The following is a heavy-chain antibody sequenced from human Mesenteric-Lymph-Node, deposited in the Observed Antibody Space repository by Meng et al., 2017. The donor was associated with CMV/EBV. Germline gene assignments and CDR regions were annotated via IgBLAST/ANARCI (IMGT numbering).Heavy chain of an antibody. Sequence: GESLKISCGASGFTFRSYSMNWVRQAPGKRLEWVSSISSSSTYIYYADSVKGRFTISRDNAKNSLSLQMSSLRAEDTAVYYCARGLPGGDGYNCWGQGTLVTVSS. V-gene: IGHV3-21*01. D-gene: IGHD5-24*01. J-gene: IGHJ4*02. CDR3: ARGLPGGDGYNC. CDR2: ISSSSTYI. CDR1: GFTFRSYS.